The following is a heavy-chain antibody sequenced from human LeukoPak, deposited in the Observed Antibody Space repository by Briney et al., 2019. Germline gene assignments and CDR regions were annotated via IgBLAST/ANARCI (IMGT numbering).Heavy chain of an antibody. CDR3: ARGVLWYYFYY. CDR1: GYTFTSYC. D-gene: IGHD2-8*02. CDR2: INPSGGST. V-gene: IGHV1-46*01. J-gene: IGHJ4*02. Sequence: ASVKVHCKASGYTFTSYCMHWVGQAPGQGLEWMGIINPSGGSTSYAQKFQGRVTMTRDTSTSTVYMELSSLRSEDTAVYYCARGVLWYYFYYWGQGTLVTVSS.